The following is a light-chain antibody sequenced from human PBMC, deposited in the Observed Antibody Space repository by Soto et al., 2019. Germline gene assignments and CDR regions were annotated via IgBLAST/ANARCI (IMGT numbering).Light chain of an antibody. CDR1: QGIDNF. V-gene: IGKV1-9*01. Sequence: IQLTQSPSSLSASVGDRVTITCRASQGIDNFLAWYQQKPEKAPKLLIYAASTLQSGVPSRFSGRGSGTDFPLTIRSLQPEDFATYYCQQLKRDPWTFGQGTKVEI. CDR3: QQLKRDPWT. J-gene: IGKJ1*01. CDR2: AAS.